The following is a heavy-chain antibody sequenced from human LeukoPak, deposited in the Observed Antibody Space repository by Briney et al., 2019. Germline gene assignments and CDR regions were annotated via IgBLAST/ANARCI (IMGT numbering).Heavy chain of an antibody. Sequence: PGGSLRLSCAASGFTFSSYAMSWVRQAPGKGLEWVSAISGSGGSTYYADSVKGRFTISRDNSKNTLYLRMNSLRAEDTAVYYCAKASGDYAIESGDYWGQGTLVTVSS. J-gene: IGHJ4*02. V-gene: IGHV3-23*01. CDR3: AKASGDYAIESGDY. CDR2: ISGSGGST. CDR1: GFTFSSYA. D-gene: IGHD4-17*01.